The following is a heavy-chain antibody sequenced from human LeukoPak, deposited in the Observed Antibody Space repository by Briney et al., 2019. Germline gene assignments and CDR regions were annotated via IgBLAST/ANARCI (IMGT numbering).Heavy chain of an antibody. V-gene: IGHV3-74*01. CDR3: AIGCYYDSSGYCGFDY. CDR2: INPDGSST. J-gene: IGHJ4*02. CDR1: GFTFITNW. Sequence: GGSLRLSCAASGFTFITNWMHWVRQAPGKGLVWVSRINPDGSSTNYADSVKGRFTISRDNAESTLHLQMNSLRVEDTAVYYCAIGCYYDSSGYCGFDYWGQGTLVTVSS. D-gene: IGHD3-22*01.